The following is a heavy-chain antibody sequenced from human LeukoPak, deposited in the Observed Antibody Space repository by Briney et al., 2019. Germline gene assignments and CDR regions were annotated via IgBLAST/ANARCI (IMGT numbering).Heavy chain of an antibody. CDR2: ISSSSRTI. J-gene: IGHJ4*02. CDR3: VRGDRRDF. D-gene: IGHD3-16*01. V-gene: IGHV3-21*01. Sequence: GGSLRLSCAASGFSFSTSTMNWVRQAPGKGLEYVSSISSSSRTIYYADSVKGRFTISRDNAKKSLYLQMNSLRPEDMVVYYCVRGDRRDFWGQGTLVTVSS. CDR1: GFSFSTST.